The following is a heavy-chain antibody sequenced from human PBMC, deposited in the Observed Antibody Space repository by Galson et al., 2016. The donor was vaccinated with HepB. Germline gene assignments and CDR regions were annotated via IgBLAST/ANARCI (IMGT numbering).Heavy chain of an antibody. CDR1: AFTFSRYS. J-gene: IGHJ6*02. CDR3: ARAMGQYQLLPFAMNV. V-gene: IGHV3-21*01. D-gene: IGHD2-2*01. CDR2: ISSSSDYI. Sequence: SLRLSCAASAFTFSRYSMSWVRQAPGKGPEWLSSISSSSDYIHYADSVKGRFTISRDNAKNSLYLHLSSLRVDDTAVYYCARAMGQYQLLPFAMNVWGQGTMVAVSS.